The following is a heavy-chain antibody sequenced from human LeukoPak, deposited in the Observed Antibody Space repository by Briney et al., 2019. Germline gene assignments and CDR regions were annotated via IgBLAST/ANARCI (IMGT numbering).Heavy chain of an antibody. CDR1: GFTFSGYG. D-gene: IGHD3-10*02. J-gene: IGHJ6*04. V-gene: IGHV3-23*01. Sequence: GGSLRLSCAASGFTFSGYGMSWVRQAPGKGLEWVSAISGSGGSTYYADSVKGRFTISRDNAKNSLYLQMNSLRAEDTAVYYCAELGITMIGGVWGKGTTVTISS. CDR3: AELGITMIGGV. CDR2: ISGSGGST.